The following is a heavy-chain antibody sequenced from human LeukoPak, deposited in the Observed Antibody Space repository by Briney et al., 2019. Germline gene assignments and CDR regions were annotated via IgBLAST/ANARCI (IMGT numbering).Heavy chain of an antibody. J-gene: IGHJ3*02. Sequence: PGGSLRLSCAASGFTFSTYTMNWVRQAPGKGLEWISYISSTSSTIYYADSVKGRFTISRDNAKNSLYLQMNSLRDEDTAVYYCARDTHCDFWSASDAFDIWGQGTMVTVSS. D-gene: IGHD3-3*01. CDR2: ISSTSSTI. CDR1: GFTFSTYT. V-gene: IGHV3-48*02. CDR3: ARDTHCDFWSASDAFDI.